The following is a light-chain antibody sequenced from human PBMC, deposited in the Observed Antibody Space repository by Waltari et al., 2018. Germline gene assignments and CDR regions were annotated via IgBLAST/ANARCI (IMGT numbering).Light chain of an antibody. J-gene: IGLJ2*01. CDR3: SSFTPRTNVL. Sequence: QSALTQPPSASGSPGQSVTISCTGTSSDVGGYNYVSWYQQHPGKAPKLLIYDVTKRPSGVPDRFSSSKSVDTASLTVSGLQAEDEADYYCSSFTPRTNVLFGGGTKLTVL. CDR2: DVT. V-gene: IGLV2-8*01. CDR1: SSDVGGYNY.